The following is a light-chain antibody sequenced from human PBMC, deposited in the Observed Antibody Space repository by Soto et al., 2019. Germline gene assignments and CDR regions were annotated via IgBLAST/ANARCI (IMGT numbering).Light chain of an antibody. CDR3: QQYGSSPWT. CDR2: GAP. V-gene: IGKV3-20*01. J-gene: IGKJ1*01. Sequence: EIVLTQSPGTLSLSPGERATLSCRASQSVSSNYLAWYQQKPGQAPRPLIYGAPSRATGIPDRFSGSGAGTDFTLTISRLESEDFAVYYCQQYGSSPWTFGQGTKVDIK. CDR1: QSVSSNY.